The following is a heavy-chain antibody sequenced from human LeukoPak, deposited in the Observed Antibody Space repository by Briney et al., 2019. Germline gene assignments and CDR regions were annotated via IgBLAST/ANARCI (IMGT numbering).Heavy chain of an antibody. V-gene: IGHV1-2*02. CDR1: GYTFTGYY. D-gene: IGHD5-24*01. CDR3: ARARDGYRSVLDP. Sequence: ASVKVSCKASGYTFTGYYMHWVRQAPGQGLEWMGWINPNSGGTNYAQKFQGRVTMTRDTSISTAYMELSRLRSDDTAVYYCARARDGYRSVLDPWGQGTLVTVSS. J-gene: IGHJ5*02. CDR2: INPNSGGT.